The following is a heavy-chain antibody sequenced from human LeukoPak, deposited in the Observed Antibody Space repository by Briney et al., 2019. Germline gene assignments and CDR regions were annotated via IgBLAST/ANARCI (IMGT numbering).Heavy chain of an antibody. CDR3: AKDMGSMVQDY. CDR1: GFTFSSYG. V-gene: IGHV3-30*18. D-gene: IGHD3-10*01. CDR2: ISYDGSNK. J-gene: IGHJ4*02. Sequence: GGSLRLSCAASGFTFSSYGIHWVRQAPGKGLEWVAVISYDGSNKYYADSVKGRFTISRDNSKTTLYLQMNSLRAEDTAVYYCAKDMGSMVQDYWGQGTLVTVSS.